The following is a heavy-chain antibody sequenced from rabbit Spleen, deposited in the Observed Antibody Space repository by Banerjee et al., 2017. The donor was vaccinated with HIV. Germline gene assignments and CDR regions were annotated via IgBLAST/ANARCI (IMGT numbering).Heavy chain of an antibody. Sequence: QEQLVESGGGLVQPEGSLTLTCKASGFDFSSNAMCWVRQAPGKGPEWIACIDTGSSGFTYFATWAKGRFTCSKTSSTTVTLQMTRLTAADTATYFCARDTSSSFSSYGMDLWGQGTLVTVS. CDR2: IDTGSSGFT. J-gene: IGHJ3*01. V-gene: IGHV1S45*01. CDR3: ARDTSSSFSSYGMDL. CDR1: GFDFSSNA. D-gene: IGHD1-1*01.